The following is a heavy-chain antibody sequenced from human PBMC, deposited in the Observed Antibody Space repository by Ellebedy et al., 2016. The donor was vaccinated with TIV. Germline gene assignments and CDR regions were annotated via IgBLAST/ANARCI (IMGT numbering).Heavy chain of an antibody. J-gene: IGHJ4*02. Sequence: GESLKISXVASGFTFSSHGIYWVRQAPGKGLEWVAVISSDGSNKYYADSVKGRFTISRDNSKNTLYLQMNSRRTDDMAVYYCARGGSSGSSDYWGQGTLVTVSS. V-gene: IGHV3-30*03. D-gene: IGHD3-10*01. CDR2: ISSDGSNK. CDR3: ARGGSSGSSDY. CDR1: GFTFSSHG.